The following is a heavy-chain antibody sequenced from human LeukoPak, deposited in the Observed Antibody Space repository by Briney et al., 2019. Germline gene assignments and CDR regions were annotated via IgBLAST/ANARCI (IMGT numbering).Heavy chain of an antibody. CDR1: GFPFSNYN. CDR2: AYHDGWRGVSDK. D-gene: IGHD3-22*01. V-gene: IGHV3-33*08. CDR3: ATGSGYYYDH. Sequence: GALRLSCAASGFPFSNYNMNWVRQAPGKGLEWVAVAYHDGWRGVSDKYYVDSVKGRFTVSRDNSKNTLYLQMSSLSTEDTAVYYCATGSGYYYDHWGQGTLVTVS. J-gene: IGHJ4*02.